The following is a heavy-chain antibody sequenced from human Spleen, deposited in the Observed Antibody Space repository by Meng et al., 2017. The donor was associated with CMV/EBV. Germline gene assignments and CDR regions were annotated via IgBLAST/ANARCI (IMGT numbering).Heavy chain of an antibody. D-gene: IGHD6-6*01. J-gene: IGHJ6*02. Sequence: GESLKISCAASGFTFNTYAMHWVRQAPGKGLEWVAVISYDGSNKYTADSVQGRLTISRDNSKNNLYLQMNSLTVEDTAVYYCAKAGGSIAARQGWYYGMDVWGQGTTVTVSS. CDR1: GFTFNTYA. V-gene: IGHV3-30*04. CDR2: ISYDGSNK. CDR3: AKAGGSIAARQGWYYGMDV.